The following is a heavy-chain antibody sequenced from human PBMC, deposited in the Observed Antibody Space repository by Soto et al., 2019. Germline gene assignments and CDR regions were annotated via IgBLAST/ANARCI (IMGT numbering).Heavy chain of an antibody. D-gene: IGHD2-21*02. CDR2: INAGNGNT. CDR1: GYTFTSYA. V-gene: IGHV1-3*01. J-gene: IGHJ4*02. CDR3: ARAIVVVTAADY. Sequence: ASVKVSCKASGYTFTSYAMHWVRQAPGQRLEWMGWINAGNGNTKYSQKFQGRVTITRDTSASTAYMELSSLRSEDTAVYYCARAIVVVTAADYWGEGTLVTVSS.